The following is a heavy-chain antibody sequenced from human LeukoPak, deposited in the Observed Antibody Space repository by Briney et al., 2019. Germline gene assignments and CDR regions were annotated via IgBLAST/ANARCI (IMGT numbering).Heavy chain of an antibody. V-gene: IGHV4-4*02. CDR2: IYHSGST. D-gene: IGHD4-17*01. J-gene: IGHJ4*02. CDR3: AREVDGDYGFDY. Sequence: PSETLSLTCAVSGGSISSSNWWSWVRQPPGKGLEWIGEIYHSGSTNYNPSLKSRVTISVDTSKNQFSLKLSSVTAADTAVYYCAREVDGDYGFDYWGQGTLVTVSS. CDR1: GGSISSSNW.